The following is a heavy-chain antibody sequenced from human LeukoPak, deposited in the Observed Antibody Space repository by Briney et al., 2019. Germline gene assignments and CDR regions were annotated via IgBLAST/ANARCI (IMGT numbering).Heavy chain of an antibody. J-gene: IGHJ4*02. D-gene: IGHD5-24*01. CDR1: GYTFTSYY. V-gene: IGHV1-46*01. CDR2: INPSGGST. Sequence: ASVKVSCKASGYTFTSYYMHWVRQAPGQGLEWMGIINPSGGSTSYAQKFQGRVTMTRDMSTSTVYMERSSLRSEDTAVYYCAANTATNGVDYWGQGTLVTVSS. CDR3: AANTATNGVDY.